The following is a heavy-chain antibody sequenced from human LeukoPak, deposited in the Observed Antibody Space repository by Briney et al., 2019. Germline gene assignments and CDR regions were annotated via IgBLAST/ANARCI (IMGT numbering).Heavy chain of an antibody. V-gene: IGHV3-11*01. CDR2: ISSSGSTI. CDR3: ARGRSVVVPAAIIGDY. J-gene: IGHJ4*02. D-gene: IGHD2-2*02. CDR1: GFTFSDHY. Sequence: GGSLRLSCAASGFTFSDHYMSWIRQAPGKGLEWVSYISSSGSTIYYADSVKGRFTISRDNAKNSLYLQMNSLRAEDTAVYYCARGRSVVVPAAIIGDYWGQGTLVTVSS.